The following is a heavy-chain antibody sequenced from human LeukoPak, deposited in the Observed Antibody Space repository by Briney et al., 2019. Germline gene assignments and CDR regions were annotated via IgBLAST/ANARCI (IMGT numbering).Heavy chain of an antibody. D-gene: IGHD1-26*01. V-gene: IGHV3-7*01. Sequence: GSLRLSCAASGFTFSGHWMSWVRQAPAKGLEWVAHMNGDGSQIYYMDFVKGRFTISGDNAKNSLYLQMNGLRAEDTAVYCVAWGNSGNSWGQGTMVIVSS. CDR1: GFTFSGHW. CDR2: MNGDGSQI. J-gene: IGHJ3*01. CDR3: AWGNSGNS.